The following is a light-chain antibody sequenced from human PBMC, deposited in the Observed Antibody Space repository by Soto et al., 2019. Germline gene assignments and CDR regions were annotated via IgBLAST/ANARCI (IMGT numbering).Light chain of an antibody. CDR1: SSDVGGYNY. V-gene: IGLV2-14*01. CDR2: EVS. CDR3: SSYTSIRTLEV. Sequence: QSALTQPASVSGSPGQSITISCTGTSSDVGGYNYVSWYQHHPGTAPQLMIYEVSNRPSGVSDRFSGSKSVNTASLTISGLQAEDEADYYCSSYTSIRTLEVFGAGTKLTVL. J-gene: IGLJ1*01.